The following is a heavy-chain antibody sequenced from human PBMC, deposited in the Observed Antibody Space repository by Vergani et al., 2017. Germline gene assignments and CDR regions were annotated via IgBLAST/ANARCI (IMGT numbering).Heavy chain of an antibody. J-gene: IGHJ6*03. D-gene: IGHD3-16*02. Sequence: QVQLQESGPGLVKPSGTLSLTCAVSGGSISSSNWWSWVRQPPGKGLEWIGYIFPSGNSDYNPSLKNRVSISLDKSKNQFSLWVNSVTAADTAVYFCARASLRALVGYYYYMDVWGKGKTVVVSS. CDR3: ARASLRALVGYYYYMDV. CDR2: IFPSGNS. CDR1: GGSISSSNW. V-gene: IGHV4-4*02.